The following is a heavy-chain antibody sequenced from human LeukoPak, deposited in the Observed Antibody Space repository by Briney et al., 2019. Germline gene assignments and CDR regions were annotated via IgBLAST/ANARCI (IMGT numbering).Heavy chain of an antibody. CDR2: ISASGGST. Sequence: GGSLRLSCAASGFTFSSYAMSWVRQAPGKGLEWVSGISASGGSTFYADSVKGRFTISRDNSKNTLYLQMNGLRVEDTAVYYCVREGPRGLAFDIWGQGTMVTVSS. CDR1: GFTFSSYA. V-gene: IGHV3-23*01. D-gene: IGHD3/OR15-3a*01. J-gene: IGHJ3*02. CDR3: VREGPRGLAFDI.